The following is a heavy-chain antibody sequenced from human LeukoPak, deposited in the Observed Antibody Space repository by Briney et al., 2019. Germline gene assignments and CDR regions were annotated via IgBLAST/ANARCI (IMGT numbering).Heavy chain of an antibody. J-gene: IGHJ5*02. Sequence: EASVKVSCKASGYTFTGYYMHWVRQAPGQGLEWMGWINPNSGGTNYAQKFQGRVTMTRDTSISTAYMELSRLRSDDTAVYYCARSGVAAGYYDFWSGPSWGQGTLVTVSS. CDR3: ARSGVAAGYYDFWSGPS. D-gene: IGHD3-3*01. CDR1: GYTFTGYY. CDR2: INPNSGGT. V-gene: IGHV1-2*02.